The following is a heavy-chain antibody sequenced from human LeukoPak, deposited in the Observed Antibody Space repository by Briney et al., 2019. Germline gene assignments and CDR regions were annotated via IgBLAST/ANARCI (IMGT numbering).Heavy chain of an antibody. J-gene: IGHJ5*02. CDR3: ARDSHQYCSGGSCYSGGWFDP. Sequence: PSETLSLTCTVSRGSISGYYWSWLRQPPGKGLEWIGEINHSGSTNYNPSLKSRVTISVDTSNNHFSLKLSSVTAADTAVYYCARDSHQYCSGGSCYSGGWFDPWGQGTLVTVSS. CDR2: INHSGST. CDR1: RGSISGYY. V-gene: IGHV4-34*01. D-gene: IGHD2-15*01.